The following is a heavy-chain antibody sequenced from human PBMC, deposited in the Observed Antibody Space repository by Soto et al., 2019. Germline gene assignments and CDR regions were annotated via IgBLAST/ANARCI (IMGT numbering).Heavy chain of an antibody. CDR3: AKARFGVAGTTLDAFDI. Sequence: EVQLVESGGGLVQPGRSLRLSCAASGFTFDDYAMHWVRQAPGKGLEWVSGISWNSGSIGYADSVKGRFTISRDNAKNSLYLQMNSLRAEVTVLYYCAKARFGVAGTTLDAFDIWCLGTMVTVSS. CDR1: GFTFDDYA. V-gene: IGHV3-9*01. D-gene: IGHD6-19*01. J-gene: IGHJ3*02. CDR2: ISWNSGSI.